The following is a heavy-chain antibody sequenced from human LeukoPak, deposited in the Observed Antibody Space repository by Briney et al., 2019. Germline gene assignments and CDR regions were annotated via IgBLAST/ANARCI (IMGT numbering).Heavy chain of an antibody. CDR1: GFRFSNYG. CDR2: ISGDSRAI. J-gene: IGHJ4*02. V-gene: IGHV3-23*01. Sequence: GGSLRLSCVASGFRFSNYGMSWVRQAPGKGLEWVSGISGDSRAIDYAAPVKGRFTMSRDNSRNTVYLQMNSLRADDTAVYFCAKRLGGSRALDYWGRGTLVTVSS. CDR3: AKRLGGSRALDY. D-gene: IGHD3-9*01.